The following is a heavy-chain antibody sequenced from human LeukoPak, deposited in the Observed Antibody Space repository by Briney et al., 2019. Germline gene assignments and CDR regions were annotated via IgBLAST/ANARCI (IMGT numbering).Heavy chain of an antibody. Sequence: SETLSLTCTVSSGSISTSNYYWGWVRQPPGKGLEWIGSMYYTGRTYYNPSLKSRVTISVDRSKNQFSLKLSSVTAADTAVYYCARFRVAGTRYFDYWGQGTLVTVSS. CDR2: MYYTGRT. CDR3: ARFRVAGTRYFDY. CDR1: SGSISTSNYY. D-gene: IGHD6-19*01. J-gene: IGHJ4*02. V-gene: IGHV4-39*07.